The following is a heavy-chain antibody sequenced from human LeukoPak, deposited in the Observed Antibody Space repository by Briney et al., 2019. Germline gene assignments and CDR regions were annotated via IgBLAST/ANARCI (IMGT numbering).Heavy chain of an antibody. D-gene: IGHD2-2*01. CDR2: ISYDGNTK. CDR3: ARRVQATVLDY. J-gene: IGHJ4*02. CDR1: GFTFSSYT. V-gene: IGHV3-30-3*01. Sequence: PGGSLRLSCAASGFTFSSYTMHWVRQAPGKGLEWVAVISYDGNTKYYADSVEGRFTISRDDSKSTLYLQMSSLRDEDTAVYYCARRVQATVLDYWGQGTLLTVSS.